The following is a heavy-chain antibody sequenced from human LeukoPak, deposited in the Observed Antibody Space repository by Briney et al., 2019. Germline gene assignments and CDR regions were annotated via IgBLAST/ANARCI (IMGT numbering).Heavy chain of an antibody. V-gene: IGHV1-8*01. Sequence: GASVKVSCKASGYTFTGYDINWVRQATGQGLEWMGWMNPDSGNTGYAQKFQGRVTMTRNTSINTAYLVLSSLISEDTAVYYCARGYYDSSGPDAFDIWGQGTMVTVSS. CDR2: MNPDSGNT. CDR1: GYTFTGYD. CDR3: ARGYYDSSGPDAFDI. J-gene: IGHJ3*02. D-gene: IGHD3-22*01.